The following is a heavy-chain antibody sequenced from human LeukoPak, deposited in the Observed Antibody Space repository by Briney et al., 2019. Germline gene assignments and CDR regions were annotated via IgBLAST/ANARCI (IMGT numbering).Heavy chain of an antibody. J-gene: IGHJ4*02. CDR1: GGSISSYY. CDR2: IYYSGST. CDR3: ARSSNYYGSGSYYRPFGY. D-gene: IGHD3-10*01. Sequence: SETLSLTCTVSGGSISSYYWSWIRQPPGKGLEWIGYIYYSGSTNYNPSLKSRVTISVDTSKNQFSLKLSSVTAADTAVYYCARSSNYYGSGSYYRPFGYWGQGTLVTVSS. V-gene: IGHV4-59*12.